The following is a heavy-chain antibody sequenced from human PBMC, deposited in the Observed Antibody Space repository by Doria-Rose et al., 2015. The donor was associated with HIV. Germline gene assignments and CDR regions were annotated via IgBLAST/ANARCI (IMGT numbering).Heavy chain of an antibody. D-gene: IGHD6-13*01. CDR1: GVSLSSPGMG. Sequence: QESGPVLVKPTETLTLTCTVFGVSLSSPGMGVSWTRQPPGKALEWLANIFSDDERSYKTSLRSRLTISMGTSKRQLVLTMTDMDPVDTATYYCARIKSSRWYHKYYFDFWGQGTLVIVSA. V-gene: IGHV2-26*01. J-gene: IGHJ4*02. CDR3: ARIKSSRWYHKYYFDF. CDR2: IFSDDER.